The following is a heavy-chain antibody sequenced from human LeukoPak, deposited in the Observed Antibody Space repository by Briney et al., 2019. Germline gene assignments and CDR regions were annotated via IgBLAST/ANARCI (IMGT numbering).Heavy chain of an antibody. CDR1: GYTFTSYY. CDR3: ARDSACGTTNCLAPADWLDP. J-gene: IGHJ5*02. CDR2: INPSGGST. Sequence: ASVKVSCKASGYTFTSYYMHWVRQAPGQGLEWRGIINPSGGSTSYAQKFQGRVTMTRGTSTSTVYMERSSLRSEDTAVYYCARDSACGTTNCLAPADWLDPWGQGTLVIVSS. V-gene: IGHV1-46*01. D-gene: IGHD2-2*01.